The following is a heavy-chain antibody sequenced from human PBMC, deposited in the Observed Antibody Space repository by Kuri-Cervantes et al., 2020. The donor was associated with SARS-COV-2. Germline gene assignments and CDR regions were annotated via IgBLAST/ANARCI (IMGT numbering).Heavy chain of an antibody. Sequence: ASVKVSCKASGYTFTSYYMHWVRQPPGQGLEWMGIINPSGGSTSYAQKFQGRVTMTRDTSTSTVHMELSSLRSDDTAVYYCARNWSGYFPWVYYYGMDVWGQGTTVTVSS. V-gene: IGHV1-46*01. J-gene: IGHJ6*02. CDR1: GYTFTSYY. D-gene: IGHD3-3*01. CDR2: INPSGGST. CDR3: ARNWSGYFPWVYYYGMDV.